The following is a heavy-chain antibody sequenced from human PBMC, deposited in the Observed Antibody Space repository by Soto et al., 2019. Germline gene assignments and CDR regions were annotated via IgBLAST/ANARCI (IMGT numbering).Heavy chain of an antibody. CDR2: IIPIFGTT. CDR3: ARVQFLVYYGSGSYPGRENYYYYGMDV. V-gene: IGHV1-69*13. D-gene: IGHD3-10*01. Sequence: ASVKVSCKASGGTFSSYAISWVRQAPGQGLEWMGGIIPIFGTTNYAQKFQGRVTITADESTSTAYMELSSLRSEDTAVYYCARVQFLVYYGSGSYPGRENYYYYGMDVWGQGTTVTVSS. CDR1: GGTFSSYA. J-gene: IGHJ6*02.